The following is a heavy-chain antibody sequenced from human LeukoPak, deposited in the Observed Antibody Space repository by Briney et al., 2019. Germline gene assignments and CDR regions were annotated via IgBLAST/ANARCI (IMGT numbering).Heavy chain of an antibody. J-gene: IGHJ4*02. CDR3: ARAYYFDSSGWSFDY. Sequence: SVKVSCKASGGTFSSYAISWVRQAPGQGLEWMGRIIPIFGTANYAQKFQGRVTITTDESTSTAYMELSSLRSEDTAVYYCARAYYFDSSGWSFDYWGQGTLVTVSS. CDR2: IIPIFGTA. D-gene: IGHD3-22*01. V-gene: IGHV1-69*05. CDR1: GGTFSSYA.